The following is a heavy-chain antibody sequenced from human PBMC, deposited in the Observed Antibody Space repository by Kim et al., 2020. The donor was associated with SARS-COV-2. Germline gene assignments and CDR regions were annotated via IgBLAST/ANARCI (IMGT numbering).Heavy chain of an antibody. CDR2: T. D-gene: IGHD6-25*01. Sequence: TYFADSVKGRFIIYRDNSKNTLYLQMNSLRAEDTAVYYCARKGAALGFDYWGQGTLVTVAS. CDR3: ARKGAALGFDY. J-gene: IGHJ4*02. V-gene: IGHV3-33*01.